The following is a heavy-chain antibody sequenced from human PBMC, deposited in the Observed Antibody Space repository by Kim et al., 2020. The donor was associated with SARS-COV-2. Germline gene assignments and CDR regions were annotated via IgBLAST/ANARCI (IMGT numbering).Heavy chain of an antibody. D-gene: IGHD2-15*01. CDR3: TRHLYCSSSTCQSAPFDY. CDR2: IYPGDSDT. CDR1: GYTFSNHW. J-gene: IGHJ4*02. V-gene: IGHV5-51*01. Sequence: GESLKISCRGFGYTFSNHWVAWVRQMPGKGLEWIGIIYPGDSDTRYSPSFEGQVTISADKSISAAYLQWSSLEASDTAMYYCTRHLYCSSSTCQSAPFDYWGQGTLVTVSS.